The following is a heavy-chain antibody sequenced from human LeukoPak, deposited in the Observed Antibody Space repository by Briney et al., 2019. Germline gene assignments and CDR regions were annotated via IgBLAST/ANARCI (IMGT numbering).Heavy chain of an antibody. CDR3: ARGGDDSSGYLFDY. J-gene: IGHJ4*02. CDR1: GFTFSSYE. V-gene: IGHV3-48*03. CDR2: ISSSGSTI. D-gene: IGHD3-22*01. Sequence: GGSLRLSCAASGFTFSSYEMNWVRHAPGKGLEWVSYISSSGSTIYYADSVKGRFTISRDDAKNSLYLQMNSLRAEDTAVYYCARGGDDSSGYLFDYWGQGTLVTVSS.